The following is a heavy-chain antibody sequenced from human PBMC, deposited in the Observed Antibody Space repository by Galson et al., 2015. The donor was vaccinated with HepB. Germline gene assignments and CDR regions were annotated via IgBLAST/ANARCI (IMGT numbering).Heavy chain of an antibody. CDR1: GASISRFH. D-gene: IGHD1-14*01. CDR2: IYEIGDI. Sequence: ETLSLTCTVSGASISRFHWGWIRQPPGKGLEWIGHIYEIGDIRYDPSLRSRVTISVDTSKNQFSLNLSSVTAADTAVYYCAPYTTGNGGRGWGGQGTLVTVSS. J-gene: IGHJ4*02. CDR3: APYTTGNGGRGW. V-gene: IGHV4-59*08.